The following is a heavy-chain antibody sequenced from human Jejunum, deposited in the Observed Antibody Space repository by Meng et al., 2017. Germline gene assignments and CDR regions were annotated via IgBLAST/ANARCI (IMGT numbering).Heavy chain of an antibody. CDR2: RYYSGST. J-gene: IGHJ4*02. D-gene: IGHD2-2*01. CDR1: GGSVSSTNCY. CDR3: AREYCISTTCYFDS. V-gene: IGHV4-61*01. Sequence: VLRLGSGPGLVRPSETLSLTCTVSGGSVSSTNCYWSWIRQPPGKGLEWIGYRYYSGSTNYNPSLKSRVTISVDTSKSQFSLKLFSVTAADTAVYYCAREYCISTTCYFDSWGQGTLVTVSS.